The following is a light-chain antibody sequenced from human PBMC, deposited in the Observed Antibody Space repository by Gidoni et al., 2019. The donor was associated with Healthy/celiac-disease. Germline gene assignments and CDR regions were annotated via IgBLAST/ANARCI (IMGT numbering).Light chain of an antibody. J-gene: IGKJ4*01. Sequence: DIQMTQSPSSLSASVGDRVTITYQASQDISNYLNWYQQKPGKAPKLLIYDASNLETGVPSRFSGSGSGTDFTFTISSLQAEDIATYYCQQYDNLPLTFGGGTKVEIK. CDR3: QQYDNLPLT. V-gene: IGKV1-33*01. CDR2: DAS. CDR1: QDISNY.